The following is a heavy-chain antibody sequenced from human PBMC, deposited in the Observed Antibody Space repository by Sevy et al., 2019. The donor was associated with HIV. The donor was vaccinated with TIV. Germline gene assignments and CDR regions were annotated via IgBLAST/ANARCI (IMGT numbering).Heavy chain of an antibody. D-gene: IGHD6-25*01. CDR1: GFTFSSYE. J-gene: IGHJ4*02. Sequence: GGFLRLSCTASGFTFSSYEMNWVRQAPGKGLEWVSYISNSGSNIYYSDSVKGRFTISIDNVRNSLYLQMNSLRAEDTAVYYCARDLPPSAATVAHFDYWGRGTLVTVSS. CDR2: ISNSGSNI. V-gene: IGHV3-48*03. CDR3: ARDLPPSAATVAHFDY.